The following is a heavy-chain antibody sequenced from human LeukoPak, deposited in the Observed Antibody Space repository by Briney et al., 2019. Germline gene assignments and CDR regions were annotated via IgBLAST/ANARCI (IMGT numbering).Heavy chain of an antibody. CDR2: ISAYNGNT. V-gene: IGHV1-18*01. Sequence: ASVKVSCKASGYTCTSYGISWGRQAPGQGREVRGWISAYNGNTNYAQTLKGRVTMTTDTSTSTAYLQLRSLKSADTAVYYCARRGSGSYYEYNWFDPWGQGTLVTVSS. J-gene: IGHJ5*02. CDR3: ARRGSGSYYEYNWFDP. D-gene: IGHD1-26*01. CDR1: GYTCTSYG.